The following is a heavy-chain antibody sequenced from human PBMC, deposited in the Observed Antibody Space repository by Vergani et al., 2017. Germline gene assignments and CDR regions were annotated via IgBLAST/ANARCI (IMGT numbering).Heavy chain of an antibody. CDR2: IYPGDSDT. D-gene: IGHD2-2*01. Sequence: EVQLVQSGAEVKKPGESLKISCTGSGYSFTSYWIGWVRQMPGKGLEWMGIIYPGDSDTRYSPSFQGQVTISADKSISTAYLQWSSLKASDTAMYYCARIYCSSTSCYDFFDYWGQGTLVIVSS. CDR3: ARIYCSSTSCYDFFDY. J-gene: IGHJ4*02. V-gene: IGHV5-51*03. CDR1: GYSFTSYW.